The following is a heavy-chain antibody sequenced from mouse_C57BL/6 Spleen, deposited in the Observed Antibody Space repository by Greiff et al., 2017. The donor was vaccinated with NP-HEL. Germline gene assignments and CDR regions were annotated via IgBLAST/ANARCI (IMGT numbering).Heavy chain of an antibody. V-gene: IGHV1-69*01. CDR3: AIIYYDYLYDY. Sequence: QVQLQQPGAELVMPGASVKLSCKASGYTFTSYWMHWVKQRPGQGLEWIGEIDPSDSYTNYNQKFKGKSTLTVDKSSRTAYMQLSSLTSEDSAVYYCAIIYYDYLYDYWGQGTTLTVSS. CDR2: IDPSDSYT. D-gene: IGHD2-4*01. CDR1: GYTFTSYW. J-gene: IGHJ2*01.